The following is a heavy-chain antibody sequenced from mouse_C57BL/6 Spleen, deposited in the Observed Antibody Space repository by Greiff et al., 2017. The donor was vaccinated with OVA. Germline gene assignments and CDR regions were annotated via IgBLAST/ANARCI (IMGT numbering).Heavy chain of an antibody. CDR3: ASLALDY. V-gene: IGHV1-4*01. CDR2: INPRSGYT. Sequence: QVQLQQPGAELARPGASVKMSCKASGYTFTSYTMHWVKQRPGQGLEWIGYINPRSGYTKSNQKFKDKATLTADKSSSTAYMQLSSLTSEDSAFYYCASLALDYWGQGTTLTVSS. J-gene: IGHJ2*01. CDR1: GYTFTSYT.